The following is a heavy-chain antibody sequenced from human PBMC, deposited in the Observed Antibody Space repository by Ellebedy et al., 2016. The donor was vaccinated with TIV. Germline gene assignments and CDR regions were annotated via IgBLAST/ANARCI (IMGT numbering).Heavy chain of an antibody. J-gene: IGHJ5*02. Sequence: MPSETLSLTCTVSGGSISTGRYYWIWIRQHPGMGLEWSGYIFHSESTYYNPSLKRLVSISVDTSKNQFSLKLRYVTAADTAVYYCARSIAAAGTFRFDPWGQGTLVTVSS. V-gene: IGHV4-31*01. CDR2: IFHSEST. CDR3: ARSIAAAGTFRFDP. D-gene: IGHD6-13*01. CDR1: GGSISTGRYY.